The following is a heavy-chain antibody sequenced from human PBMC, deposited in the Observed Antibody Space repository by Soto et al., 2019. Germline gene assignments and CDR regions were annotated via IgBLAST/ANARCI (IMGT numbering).Heavy chain of an antibody. V-gene: IGHV1-69*01. CDR1: GGTFGSFA. CDR3: AREGRIAAAGTTWFDP. CDR2: IIPIFGTA. Sequence: QVQLVQSGAEVKKPESSVKVSCKASGGTFGSFAINWVRQAPGQGREWMGRIIPIFGTAKYAQKFLGRLTISADDATSMAYMELSGLRSDDTAFYFCAREGRIAAAGTTWFDPWGQGTLVIVSS. D-gene: IGHD6-25*01. J-gene: IGHJ5*02.